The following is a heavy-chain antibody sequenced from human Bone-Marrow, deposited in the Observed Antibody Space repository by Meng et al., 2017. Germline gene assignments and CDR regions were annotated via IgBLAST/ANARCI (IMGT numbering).Heavy chain of an antibody. Sequence: ASVKVSCKASGYTFTSYDINWVRQATGQGLEWMGWINPNSGGTNYAQKFQGRVTMTRDTSISTAYMELSRLRSDDTAVYYCARAGGDSGYDSSWVHYYGMDVWGQGNTVTGAS. J-gene: IGHJ6*02. CDR2: INPNSGGT. CDR1: GYTFTSYD. D-gene: IGHD5-12*01. CDR3: ARAGGDSGYDSSWVHYYGMDV. V-gene: IGHV1-2*02.